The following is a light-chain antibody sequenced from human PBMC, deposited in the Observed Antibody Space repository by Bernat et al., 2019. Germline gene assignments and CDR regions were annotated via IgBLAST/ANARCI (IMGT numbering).Light chain of an antibody. CDR2: DVS. CDR3: SSYTSSSIPDV. CDR1: SSDVGGYNY. J-gene: IGLJ1*01. V-gene: IGLV2-14*01. Sequence: QSALTQPPSASGSPGQSVTISCTGTSSDVGGYNYVSWYQQRPGKAPKLMIYDVSNRPSGVSNRFSGAKSGNTASLTISGLQDEDEADYYCSSYTSSSIPDVFGTGTKVTVL.